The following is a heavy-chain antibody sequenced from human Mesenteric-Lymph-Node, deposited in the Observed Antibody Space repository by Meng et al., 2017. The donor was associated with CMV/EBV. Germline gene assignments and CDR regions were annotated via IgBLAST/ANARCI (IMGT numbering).Heavy chain of an antibody. CDR2: IYYIGNT. V-gene: IGHV4-39*01. Sequence: SETLSLTCTISGGSISSSNYYWGWIRQPPGKGLEWIGSIYYIGNTYYNPSLKSRVTISVDTSKNQFSLKLSSVTAADTAVYYCARRRGMDVWGQGTTVTVSS. CDR3: ARRRGMDV. CDR1: GGSISSSNYY. J-gene: IGHJ6*02.